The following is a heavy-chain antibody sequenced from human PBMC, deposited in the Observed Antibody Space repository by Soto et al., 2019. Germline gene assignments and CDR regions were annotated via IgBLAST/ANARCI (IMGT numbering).Heavy chain of an antibody. CDR2: VRRSADTT. D-gene: IGHD4-17*01. V-gene: IGHV3-23*01. CDR3: AVDPTDDYVGAFDI. J-gene: IGHJ3*02. CDR1: GFTFSNYA. Sequence: EVQLLESGGGLVQPGGSLRLSCAASGFTFSNYAMSWVRQAPGKGLEWVSSVRRSADTTYYADSVKGRFTISRDNSKNTLYLQMSGLRVDDTAVYYCAVDPTDDYVGAFDIWGQGTMVTVSS.